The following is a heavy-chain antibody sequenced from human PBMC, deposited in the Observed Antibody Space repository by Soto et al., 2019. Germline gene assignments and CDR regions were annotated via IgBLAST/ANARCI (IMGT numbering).Heavy chain of an antibody. D-gene: IGHD3-22*01. CDR1: GGSISSYY. CDR2: IYYSGST. CDR3: AGDSSGYYFGY. J-gene: IGHJ4*02. V-gene: IGHV4-59*01. Sequence: SSETLSLTCTVSGGSISSYYWSWIRQPPGKGLEWIGYIYYSGSTNYNPSLKSRVTISVDTSKNQFSLKLSSVTAADTAVYYCAGDSSGYYFGYWGQGTLVTVSS.